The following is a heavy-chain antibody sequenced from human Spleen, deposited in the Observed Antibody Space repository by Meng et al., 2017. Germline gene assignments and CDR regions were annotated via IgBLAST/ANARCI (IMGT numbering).Heavy chain of an antibody. CDR1: GGSVSSGSYY. J-gene: IGHJ5*02. Sequence: QVRLQEWGPGLVRPSATLSLSCTVSGGSVSSGSYYWSWIRQPPGKGLEWIGYIYYSGSTNYNPSLKSRVTISVDTSKNQFSLKLSSVTAADTAVYYCARDYDILTGLGGFDPWGQGTLVTVSS. CDR2: IYYSGST. CDR3: ARDYDILTGLGGFDP. D-gene: IGHD3-9*01. V-gene: IGHV4-61*01.